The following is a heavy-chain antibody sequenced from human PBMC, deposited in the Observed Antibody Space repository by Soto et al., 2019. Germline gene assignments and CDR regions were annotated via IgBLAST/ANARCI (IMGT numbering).Heavy chain of an antibody. J-gene: IGHJ5*02. CDR3: ARHQGTYALVAAFDP. V-gene: IGHV4-39*01. D-gene: IGHD2-15*01. CDR2: IYYSGST. CDR1: GGSISSSSYY. Sequence: SETLSLTCTVSGGSISSSSYYWGWIRQPPGKGLEWIGSIYYSGSTYYNPSLKSRVTISVDTSKNQFSLKLSSVTAADTAVYYCARHQGTYALVAAFDPWGQGTLVTVSS.